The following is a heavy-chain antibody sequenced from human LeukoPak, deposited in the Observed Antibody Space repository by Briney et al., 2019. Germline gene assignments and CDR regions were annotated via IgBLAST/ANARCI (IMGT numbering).Heavy chain of an antibody. CDR1: GGSISSSSYY. Sequence: PSETLSLTCTVSGGSISSSSYYWGWIRQPPGKGLEWIRCIYYSGSTYYNPSLKSRVTISIDTSKNHFSLKLSSVTVADTAVYYCVRGGYCSSTCCLPDDAFDIWGQGTRVTVSS. CDR3: VRGGYCSSTCCLPDDAFDI. CDR2: IYYSGST. J-gene: IGHJ3*02. D-gene: IGHD2-2*01. V-gene: IGHV4-39*07.